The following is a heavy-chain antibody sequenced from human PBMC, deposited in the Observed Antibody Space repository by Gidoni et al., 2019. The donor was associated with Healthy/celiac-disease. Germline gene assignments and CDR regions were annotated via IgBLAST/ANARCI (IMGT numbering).Heavy chain of an antibody. D-gene: IGHD4-17*01. J-gene: IGHJ4*02. CDR1: GGSISSGGYY. V-gene: IGHV4-31*03. CDR2: IYYSGST. CDR3: ARDRVTGYGDYAKAYYFDY. Sequence: QVQLQESGPGLVKPSQTLSLTCTVSGGSISSGGYYWSWIRQHPGKGLEWIGYIYYSGSTYYNPSLKSRVTISVDTSKNQFSLKLSSVTAADTAVYYCARDRVTGYGDYAKAYYFDYWGQGTLVTVSS.